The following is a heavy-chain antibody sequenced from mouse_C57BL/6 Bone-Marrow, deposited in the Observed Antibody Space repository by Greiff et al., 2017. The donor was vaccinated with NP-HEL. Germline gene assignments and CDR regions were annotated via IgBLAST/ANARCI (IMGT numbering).Heavy chain of an antibody. J-gene: IGHJ2*01. V-gene: IGHV1-15*01. CDR2: IDPETGGT. D-gene: IGHD3-2*02. Sequence: VKVVESGAELVRPGASVTLSCKASGYTFTDYEMHWVKQTPVHGLEWIGAIDPETGGTAYNQKFKGKAILTADKSSSTAYMELRSLTSEDSAVYYCTSGNSSGYGYWGQGTTLTVSS. CDR1: GYTFTDYE. CDR3: TSGNSSGYGY.